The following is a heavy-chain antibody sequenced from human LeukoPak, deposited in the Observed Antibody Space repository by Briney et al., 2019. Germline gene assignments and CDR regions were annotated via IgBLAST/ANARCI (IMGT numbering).Heavy chain of an antibody. D-gene: IGHD3-22*01. CDR2: IYHSGST. Sequence: SETLSLTCAVYGGSFSGYYWSWIRLPPGKGLEWIGYIYHSGSTYYNPSLKSRVTISVDRSKNQFSLKLSSVTAADTAVYYCARVGYYDSSGYYSYAYFDYWGQGTLVTVSS. CDR3: ARVGYYDSSGYYSYAYFDY. V-gene: IGHV4-30-2*01. J-gene: IGHJ4*02. CDR1: GGSFSGYY.